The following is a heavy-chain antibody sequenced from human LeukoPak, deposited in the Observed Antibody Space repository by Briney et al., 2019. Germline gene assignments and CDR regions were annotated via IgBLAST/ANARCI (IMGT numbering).Heavy chain of an antibody. CDR1: GFSFSRYW. Sequence: GGSLRLSCADSGFSFSRYWMHWVRQVPGKGLVWVSRINEDGSTTNYADSVKGRFTISRDNAKGTLYLQMHSLRAEDTAMYYCARDLSGAWDFWGQGTLVTVSS. J-gene: IGHJ4*02. CDR3: ARDLSGAWDF. CDR2: INEDGSTT. D-gene: IGHD1-26*01. V-gene: IGHV3-74*01.